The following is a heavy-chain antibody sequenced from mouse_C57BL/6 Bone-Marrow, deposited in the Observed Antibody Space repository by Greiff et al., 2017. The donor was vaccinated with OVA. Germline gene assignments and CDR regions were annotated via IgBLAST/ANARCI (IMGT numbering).Heavy chain of an antibody. CDR2: IRSKSNNYAT. CDR3: VSHTFYDYDSFAY. CDR1: GFSFNTYA. J-gene: IGHJ3*01. D-gene: IGHD2-4*01. Sequence: EVQGVESGGGLVQPKGSLKLSCAASGFSFNTYAMNWVRQAPGKGLEWVARIRSKSNNYATYYADSVKDRFTISRDDSESMLYLQMNNLKTEDTAMYYCVSHTFYDYDSFAYWGQGTLVTVSA. V-gene: IGHV10-1*01.